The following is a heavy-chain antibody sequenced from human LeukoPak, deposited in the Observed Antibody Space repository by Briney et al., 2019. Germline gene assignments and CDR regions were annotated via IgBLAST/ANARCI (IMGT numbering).Heavy chain of an antibody. J-gene: IGHJ5*02. CDR1: GFTFSSYA. V-gene: IGHV3-30-3*01. D-gene: IGHD3-10*01. Sequence: QTGGSLRLSCAASGFTFSSYAMHWVRQAPGKGLEWVAVISYDGSNKYYADSVKGRFTISRDNSKNTLYLQTNSLRAEDTAVYYCAGGDNWFDPWGQGTLVTVSS. CDR2: ISYDGSNK. CDR3: AGGDNWFDP.